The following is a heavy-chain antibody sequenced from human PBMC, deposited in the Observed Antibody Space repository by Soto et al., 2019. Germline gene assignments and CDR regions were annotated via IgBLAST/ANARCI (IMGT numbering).Heavy chain of an antibody. CDR1: GYTFTSYD. CDR2: MNPNSGNT. CDR3: AREQGYSSSTTYYYYGMDV. Sequence: ASVKVSCKASGYTFTSYDINWVRQATGQGLEWMGWMNPNSGNTGYAQKFQGRVTMTRNTSISTAYMELSSLRSEDTAVYYCAREQGYSSSTTYYYYGMDVWGQGTTVTVSS. V-gene: IGHV1-8*01. D-gene: IGHD6-6*01. J-gene: IGHJ6*02.